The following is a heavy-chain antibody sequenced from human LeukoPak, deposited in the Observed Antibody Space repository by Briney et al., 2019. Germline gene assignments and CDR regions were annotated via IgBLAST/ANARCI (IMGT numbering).Heavy chain of an antibody. CDR2: IYYSGGT. Sequence: SETLSLTCTVSGGSISSYYWSWIRQPPGKGLEWIGYIYYSGGTNYNPSLKSRVSISVDTSKNQFSLKLSSVTAADTAVYYCARAGYSSSWSSWFDCWGQGTLVTVSS. D-gene: IGHD6-13*01. CDR1: GGSISSYY. J-gene: IGHJ4*02. CDR3: ARAGYSSSWSSWFDC. V-gene: IGHV4-59*01.